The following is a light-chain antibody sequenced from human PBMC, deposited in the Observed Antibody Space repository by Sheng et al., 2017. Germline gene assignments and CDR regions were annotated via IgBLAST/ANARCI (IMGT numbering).Light chain of an antibody. CDR1: RSNIGSYT. J-gene: IGLJ2*01. CDR3: ATWDDNLNGPI. CDR2: SIS. V-gene: IGLV1-44*01. Sequence: QSVLTQPPSESGTPGQRVTISCSGSRSNIGSYTVTWYQHVTGTAPKLLIHSISQRPSGVPDRFSGSKSDNSASLAISGLQSEDGAVYYCATWDDNLNGPIFGGGTKLTV.